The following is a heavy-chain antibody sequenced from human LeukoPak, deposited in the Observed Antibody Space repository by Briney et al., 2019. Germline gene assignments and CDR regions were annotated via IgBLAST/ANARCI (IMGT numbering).Heavy chain of an antibody. D-gene: IGHD5-18*01. J-gene: IGHJ4*02. Sequence: ASVKVSCKASGYTFTGYYIHWVRQAPGQGLEWMGWINPNSGGTNYAQKFQGRVTMTRDTSISTAYMELSRLRSDDTAVYYCARGTGYSYGRIDYWGQGTLVTVSS. CDR3: ARGTGYSYGRIDY. V-gene: IGHV1-2*02. CDR1: GYTFTGYY. CDR2: INPNSGGT.